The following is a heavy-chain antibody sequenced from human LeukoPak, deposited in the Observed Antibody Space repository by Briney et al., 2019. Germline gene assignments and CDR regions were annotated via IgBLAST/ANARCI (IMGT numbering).Heavy chain of an antibody. D-gene: IGHD3-3*01. CDR1: GYTFTSYG. J-gene: IGHJ6*03. Sequence: ASVKVSCRASGYTFTSYGISWVRQAPGQGLEWMGWISAYNGNTNYAQKLQGRVTMTTDTSTSTAYMELRSLRSDDTAVYYCARDNQAPGSGYRYYYXYYMDVWGKGTTVTVSS. CDR2: ISAYNGNT. V-gene: IGHV1-18*01. CDR3: ARDNQAPGSGYRYYYXYYMDV.